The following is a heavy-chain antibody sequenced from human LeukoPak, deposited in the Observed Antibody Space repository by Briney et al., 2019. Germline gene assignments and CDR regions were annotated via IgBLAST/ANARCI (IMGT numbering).Heavy chain of an antibody. V-gene: IGHV4-34*01. CDR1: GGSFSGYY. D-gene: IGHD5-12*01. CDR2: VTHTGGT. Sequence: SETLSLTCAVYGGSFSGYYWSWIRQPPGEGLEWIVEVTHTGGTNYNPSLKSRVTISLDTFKNQFSLKLTSVTAADTAVFYCARLDIGDSGNPNWFDPWGQGTLVTVSS. CDR3: ARLDIGDSGNPNWFDP. J-gene: IGHJ5*02.